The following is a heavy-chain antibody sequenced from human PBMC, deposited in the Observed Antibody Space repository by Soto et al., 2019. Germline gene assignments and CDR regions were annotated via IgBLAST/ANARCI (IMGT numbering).Heavy chain of an antibody. D-gene: IGHD3-10*02. Sequence: GGSLRLSCVASGFTFSTYAMYWVRQAPGKGLEYVSAITSNGGGAYYASSVKGRFIISRDNSKSTLYLQMGSLSAADMAVYYCARGSGDNRPPVMPYYFHGMDVWGQGTTVTVSS. V-gene: IGHV3-64*01. CDR1: GFTFSTYA. CDR2: ITSNGGGA. CDR3: ARGSGDNRPPVMPYYFHGMDV. J-gene: IGHJ6*02.